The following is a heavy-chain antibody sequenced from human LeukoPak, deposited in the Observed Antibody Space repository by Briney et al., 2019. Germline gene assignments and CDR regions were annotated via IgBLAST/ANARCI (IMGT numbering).Heavy chain of an antibody. CDR3: ARGHLGGYCSSTSCFPDY. Sequence: GGSLRLSCAASGFTVSSNFMAWVRQAPGKGLEWVSSISSSSSYIYYADSVKGRFTISRDNAKNSLYLQMNSLRAEDTAVYYCARGHLGGYCSSTSCFPDYWGQGTLVTVSS. V-gene: IGHV3-21*01. CDR1: GFTVSSNF. D-gene: IGHD2-2*03. J-gene: IGHJ4*02. CDR2: ISSSSSYI.